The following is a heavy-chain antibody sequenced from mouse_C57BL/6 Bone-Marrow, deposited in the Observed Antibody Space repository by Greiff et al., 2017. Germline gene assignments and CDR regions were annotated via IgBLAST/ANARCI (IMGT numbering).Heavy chain of an antibody. V-gene: IGHV14-4*01. D-gene: IGHD2-4*01. CDR2: IDPENGDT. CDR3: TTGGLRRAWFAY. Sequence: EVQLQQSGAELVRPGASVKLSCTASGFNIKDDYMHWVKQRPEQGLEWIGWIDPENGDTEYASKFQGKATITADPSSNTAYLQLSSLTSEDTAVYYCTTGGLRRAWFAYWGQGTLVTVSA. J-gene: IGHJ3*01. CDR1: GFNIKDDY.